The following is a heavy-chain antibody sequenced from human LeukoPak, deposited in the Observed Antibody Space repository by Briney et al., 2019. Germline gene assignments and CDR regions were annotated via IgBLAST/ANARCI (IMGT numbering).Heavy chain of an antibody. Sequence: SETLSLTCTVSGGSISSSPYYWGWIRPSPGKGLEWIGCIDYIGGTYYNPSLQRRLTISADTSKNHFSLKLISVTPADTAVYFCARHEVVTGGATRYYYSYMDVWGKGTTVTVSS. CDR3: ARHEVVTGGATRYYYSYMDV. J-gene: IGHJ6*03. D-gene: IGHD1-26*01. V-gene: IGHV4-39*01. CDR2: IDYIGGT. CDR1: GGSISSSPYY.